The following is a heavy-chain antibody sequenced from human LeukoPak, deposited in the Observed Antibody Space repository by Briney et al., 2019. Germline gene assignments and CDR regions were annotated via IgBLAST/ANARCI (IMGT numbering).Heavy chain of an antibody. V-gene: IGHV3-30*02. J-gene: IGHJ4*02. CDR3: AISLVVVPAASPFDY. CDR2: IRYDGSNK. Sequence: GGSLRLSCAASGFTFSSYGMHWVRQAPGKGLEWVAFIRYDGSNKYYADSVKGRFTISRDNSKNTLYLQMNSLRAEDTAVYYCAISLVVVPAASPFDYWGQGTLVTVSS. CDR1: GFTFSSYG. D-gene: IGHD2-2*01.